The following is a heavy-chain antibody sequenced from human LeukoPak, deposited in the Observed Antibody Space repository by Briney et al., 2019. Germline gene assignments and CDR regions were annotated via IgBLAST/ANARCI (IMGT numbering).Heavy chain of an antibody. J-gene: IGHJ4*02. D-gene: IGHD3-10*01. Sequence: GGSLRLSCAVSGFTVRSDFMGWVRQAPGKRLEYVSLINSGGATFYADSVKGRFTISRDNSKDTLDLHMNSLRDEDTAVYFCVSHRGDQWSQGTVVTVSS. CDR3: VSHRGDQ. V-gene: IGHV3-53*01. CDR2: INSGGAT. CDR1: GFTVRSDF.